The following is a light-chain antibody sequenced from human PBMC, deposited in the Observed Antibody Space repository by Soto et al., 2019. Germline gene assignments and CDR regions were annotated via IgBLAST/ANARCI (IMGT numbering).Light chain of an antibody. CDR3: SLSHSGVVV. Sequence: QAVVTQESSLTVSPGGTVTLTCGSSTGAVTSGHWPYWFQQRPGQAPRPLIYDTNNKHSWTPARFSGSLLGGKAALTLSGAQPEDEPDYYCSLSHSGVVVFGGGTKLTVL. V-gene: IGLV7-46*01. CDR2: DTN. J-gene: IGLJ2*01. CDR1: TGAVTSGHW.